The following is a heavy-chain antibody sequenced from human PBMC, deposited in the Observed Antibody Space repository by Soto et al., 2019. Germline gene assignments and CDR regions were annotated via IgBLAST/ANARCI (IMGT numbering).Heavy chain of an antibody. J-gene: IGHJ6*03. CDR2: INSDGSST. CDR1: GFTFSSYW. Sequence: GGSLRLSCAASGFTFSSYWMHWVRQAPGKGLVWVSRINSDGSSTSYADSVKGRFTISRDNAKNTLYLQMNSLRAEDTAVYYCARASYSYGSYYYYYYMDVWGKGTTVTVSS. D-gene: IGHD5-18*01. V-gene: IGHV3-74*01. CDR3: ARASYSYGSYYYYYYMDV.